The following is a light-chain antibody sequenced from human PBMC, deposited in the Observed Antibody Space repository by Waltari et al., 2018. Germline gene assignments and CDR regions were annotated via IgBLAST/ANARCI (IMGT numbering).Light chain of an antibody. CDR3: CSYAGSYTYI. CDR2: EVS. J-gene: IGLJ1*01. CDR1: SSDIGGYNY. V-gene: IGLV2-11*01. Sequence: QAALTHPRSVSGSPGQSVPISCPGTSSDIGGYNYVPWSQQHPGTAPKLMIYEVSKRPSGVSDRFSGSKSGNTASLTISGLQAEDEADYYCCSYAGSYTYIFGVGTRLTVL.